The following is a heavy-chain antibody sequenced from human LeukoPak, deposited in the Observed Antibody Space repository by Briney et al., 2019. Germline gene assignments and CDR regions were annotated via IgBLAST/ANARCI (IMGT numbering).Heavy chain of an antibody. D-gene: IGHD2-21*02. CDR2: IKQDASEK. J-gene: IGHJ4*02. Sequence: GGSLRLSCAASGFTFSSYWMSWVRQAPGKGLEWVANIKQDASEKYFVNSVRGRFTVSRDNAKNSLYLQMNSLRAEDTAVYYCARDATRGGDNDYWGQGTRVIVSS. CDR3: ARDATRGGDNDY. CDR1: GFTFSSYW. V-gene: IGHV3-7*01.